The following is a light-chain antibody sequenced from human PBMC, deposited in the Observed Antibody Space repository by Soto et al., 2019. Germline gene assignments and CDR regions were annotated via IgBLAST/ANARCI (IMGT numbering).Light chain of an antibody. Sequence: DIQMTQSPSTLSASVGDRVAITCRASQSVSWWLAWYQQKPGKAPKVLIYKASSLEGGVPSRFSGSGSGTEFTLTISSLQTDDFATYYCQQYNSNPWTFGQGTKVEIK. CDR2: KAS. V-gene: IGKV1-5*03. CDR3: QQYNSNPWT. CDR1: QSVSWW. J-gene: IGKJ1*01.